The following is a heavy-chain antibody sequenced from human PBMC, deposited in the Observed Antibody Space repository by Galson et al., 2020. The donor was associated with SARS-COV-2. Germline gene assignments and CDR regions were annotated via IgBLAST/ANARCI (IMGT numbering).Heavy chain of an antibody. CDR1: GFTLSSYN. D-gene: IGHD2-2*01. J-gene: IGHJ4*02. CDR2: ISSSSKYI. CDR3: ARGGSCTSTSCRAVDY. V-gene: IGHV3-21*01. Sequence: GESLKISCAASGFTLSSYNMNWVRQAPGKGLEWVSFISSSSKYIYYADSVRGRFTISRDNARNSLYLQMNSLRVEDTAVYYCARGGSCTSTSCRAVDYWGQGTLVTVS.